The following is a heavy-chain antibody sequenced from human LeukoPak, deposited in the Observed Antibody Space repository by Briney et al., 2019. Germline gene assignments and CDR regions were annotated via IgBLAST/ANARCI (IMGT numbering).Heavy chain of an antibody. CDR2: IIPIFGTA. J-gene: IGHJ4*02. CDR1: GGTFSSYA. Sequence: SVKVSCKASGGTFSSYAISWVRQAPGQGLEWMGGIIPIFGTANYAQKFQGRVTITADESTSTAYMELSSLRSEDTAVYYCAGRSSGWSRTPFDYWGQGTLVTVSS. D-gene: IGHD6-19*01. CDR3: AGRSSGWSRTPFDY. V-gene: IGHV1-69*13.